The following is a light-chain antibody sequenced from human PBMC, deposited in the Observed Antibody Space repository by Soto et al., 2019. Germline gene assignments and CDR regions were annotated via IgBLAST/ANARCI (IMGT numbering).Light chain of an antibody. CDR2: DAS. CDR1: QSIANNY. J-gene: IGKJ4*01. CDR3: QQYGSSPLT. Sequence: EVALTQSPGTLSWSPGARATLSCRASQSIANNYLTWYQQKPGQAPRVLIYDASTRATGLPDRFSGRGSGTDFTLTISRLEPEDFAVYYCQQYGSSPLTFGGGTKVDIK. V-gene: IGKV3-20*01.